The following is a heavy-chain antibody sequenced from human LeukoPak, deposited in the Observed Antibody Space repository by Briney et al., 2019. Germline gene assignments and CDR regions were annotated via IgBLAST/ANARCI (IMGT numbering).Heavy chain of an antibody. V-gene: IGHV1-2*02. J-gene: IGHJ3*02. Sequence: SVKFSCKASGSTFTAYYLHWVRQAPGQGLEWMGYIYPKSSDTNYAQNFQGRVTMTMDTSISTVYMELSRLTSDDTAVYYCARDEAAAKTNALDIWGQGTKVTVSS. D-gene: IGHD6-13*01. CDR3: ARDEAAAKTNALDI. CDR1: GSTFTAYY. CDR2: IYPKSSDT.